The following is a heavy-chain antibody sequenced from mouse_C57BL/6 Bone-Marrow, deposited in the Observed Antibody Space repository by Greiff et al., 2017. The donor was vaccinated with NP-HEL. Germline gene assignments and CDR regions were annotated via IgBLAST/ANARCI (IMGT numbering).Heavy chain of an antibody. Sequence: VHLVESGPGLVAPSQSLSITCTVSGFSFTSYGVDWVRQPPGKGLEWLGVIWGGGSTHYNSALMSRLSISKDNSKSQVYLKMNSLQTDDTAMYYCAKHRDYDYDGYYAMDYWGQGTSVTVSS. V-gene: IGHV2-9*01. D-gene: IGHD2-4*01. CDR1: GFSFTSYG. CDR2: IWGGGST. CDR3: AKHRDYDYDGYYAMDY. J-gene: IGHJ4*01.